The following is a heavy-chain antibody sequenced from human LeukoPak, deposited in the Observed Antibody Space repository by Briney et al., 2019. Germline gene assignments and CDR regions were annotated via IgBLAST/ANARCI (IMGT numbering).Heavy chain of an antibody. CDR3: ARVGEDYGDFPLFDY. J-gene: IGHJ4*02. CDR1: GLTFTGCG. V-gene: IGHV4-34*01. Sequence: NPGGSLRLSCAASGLTFTGCGMHWVRQPPGKGLEWIGEINHSGSTNYNPSLKSRVTISVGTSKNQSSLKLSSVTAADTAVYYCARVGEDYGDFPLFDYWGQGTLVTVSS. CDR2: INHSGST. D-gene: IGHD4-17*01.